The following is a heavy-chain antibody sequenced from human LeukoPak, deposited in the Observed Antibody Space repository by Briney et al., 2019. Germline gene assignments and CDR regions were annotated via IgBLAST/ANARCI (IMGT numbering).Heavy chain of an antibody. D-gene: IGHD3-3*01. CDR3: AKKQNSLLRFLEWFAGSHDFDY. CDR1: GYTFTSYD. CDR2: MNPNSGNT. J-gene: IGHJ4*02. V-gene: IGHV1-8*03. Sequence: ASVKVSCKASGYTFTSYDINWVRQATGQGLEWMGWMNPNSGNTGYAQKFQGRVTITRNTSISTAYMELSSLRSEDTAVYYCAKKQNSLLRFLEWFAGSHDFDYWGQGTLVTVSS.